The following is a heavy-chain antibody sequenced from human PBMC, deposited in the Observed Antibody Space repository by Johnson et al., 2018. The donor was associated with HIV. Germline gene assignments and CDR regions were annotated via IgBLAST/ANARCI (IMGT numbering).Heavy chain of an antibody. CDR1: GFSFDDYA. CDR2: ISWNSGSI. V-gene: IGHV3-9*01. J-gene: IGHJ3*02. CDR3: AKESYRSSLWAFDI. Sequence: VQLVESGGGLVQPGRSLRLSCAASGFSFDDYAMHWVRQVPGKGLEWVSGISWNSGSIGYVDSVKGRFTVSRDNAKKFLYLHMNSLRAEDTALYYCAKESYRSSLWAFDIWGQGTMVTVSS. D-gene: IGHD6-6*01.